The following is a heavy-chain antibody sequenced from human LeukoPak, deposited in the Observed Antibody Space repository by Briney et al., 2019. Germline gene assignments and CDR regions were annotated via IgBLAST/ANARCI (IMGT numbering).Heavy chain of an antibody. CDR1: GGSISSNNW. J-gene: IGHJ4*02. CDR3: ARRSGGFDF. V-gene: IGHV4-4*02. Sequence: PSETLSLTCGVSGGSISSNNWWSWVRQSPGKGLEWIGEIYHSGSTNYNPSLKIRVTISVDKSKSQFSLKLTSVTAADTAVYYCARRSGGFDFWGQGTLVTVSS. CDR2: IYHSGST. D-gene: IGHD3-10*01.